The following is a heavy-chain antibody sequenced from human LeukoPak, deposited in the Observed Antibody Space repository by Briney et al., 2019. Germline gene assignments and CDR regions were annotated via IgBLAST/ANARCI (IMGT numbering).Heavy chain of an antibody. J-gene: IGHJ4*02. D-gene: IGHD3-10*01. CDR3: CRTNGSGSYWFVDY. Sequence: GRSLRLSCAASGFTISSYGMHWVRQAPGKGLEWVAVVWYDGSNKYYADSVKGRFTISRDNSKNTLYLQMNSLRAEDTAVYYCCRTNGSGSYWFVDYWGQGTLVTVSS. V-gene: IGHV3-33*01. CDR1: GFTISSYG. CDR2: VWYDGSNK.